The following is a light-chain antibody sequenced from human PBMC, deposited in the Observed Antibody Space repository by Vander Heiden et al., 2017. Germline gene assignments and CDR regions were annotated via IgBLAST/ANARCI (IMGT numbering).Light chain of an antibody. CDR1: QSISLW. Sequence: DIQMTQSPSTLSTPIGDRVTIPCRARQSISLWLAWYQQKTVKAPELLIYKAATLQRRVASRFSGSGSGTEFTLTISSLQPDDFATYYCQQYNTNSPITFGQGTRLEIK. CDR2: KAA. CDR3: QQYNTNSPIT. V-gene: IGKV1-5*03. J-gene: IGKJ5*01.